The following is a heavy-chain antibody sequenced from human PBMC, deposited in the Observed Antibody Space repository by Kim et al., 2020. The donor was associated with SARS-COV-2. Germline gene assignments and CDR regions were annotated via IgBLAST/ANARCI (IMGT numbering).Heavy chain of an antibody. Sequence: ASVKVSCKASGYTFTGYYMHWVRQAPGQGLEWMGRINPNSGGTNYAQKFQGRVTMTRDTSISTAYMELSRLRSDDTAVYYCARVRAAAGIKGAIDYWGQGTLVTVSS. CDR2: INPNSGGT. V-gene: IGHV1-2*06. CDR1: GYTFTGYY. CDR3: ARVRAAAGIKGAIDY. D-gene: IGHD6-13*01. J-gene: IGHJ4*02.